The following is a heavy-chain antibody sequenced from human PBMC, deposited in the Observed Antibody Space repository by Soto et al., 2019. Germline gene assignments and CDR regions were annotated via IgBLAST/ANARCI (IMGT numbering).Heavy chain of an antibody. V-gene: IGHV1-46*01. CDR2: INPSDGST. J-gene: IGHJ6*02. CDR1: GYGFASYS. CDR3: ARHAVVVVDDTPFYGMDV. Sequence: SCKAPGYGFASYSRDWVRHATGQGLEWMGIINPSDGSTSFAQKFQGRVTVTRDTSTSTVYMDLSSLRSEDMAVYYCARHAVVVVDDTPFYGMDVWGQGTTVTVYS. D-gene: IGHD2-15*01.